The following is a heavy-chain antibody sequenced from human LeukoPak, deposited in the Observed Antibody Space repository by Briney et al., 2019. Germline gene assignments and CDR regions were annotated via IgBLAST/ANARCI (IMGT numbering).Heavy chain of an antibody. CDR1: GFTFTSYS. J-gene: IGHJ4*02. CDR3: AKWGPYDILTGRIN. D-gene: IGHD3-9*01. V-gene: IGHV3-7*03. Sequence: GGSLRLSCAASGFTFTSYSMNWVRQAPGKGLEWVANIKPDESEKYYVGSVKGRFTISRDNAKNSLYLQMNSLRAEDTAVYYCAKWGPYDILTGRINWGQGTLVTVSS. CDR2: IKPDESEK.